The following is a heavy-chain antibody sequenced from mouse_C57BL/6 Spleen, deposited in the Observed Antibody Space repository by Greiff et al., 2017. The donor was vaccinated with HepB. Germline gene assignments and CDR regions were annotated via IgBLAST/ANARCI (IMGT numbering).Heavy chain of an antibody. J-gene: IGHJ2*01. CDR1: GYTFTDYY. V-gene: IGHV1-19*01. Sequence: EVQLQQSGPVLVKPGASVKMSCKASGYTFTDYYMNWVKQSHGKSLEWIGVINPYNGGTSYNQKFKGKATLTVDKSSSTAYMELNSLTSEDSAVYYCAREKYDYDVDFDYWGQGTTLTVSS. CDR2: INPYNGGT. D-gene: IGHD2-4*01. CDR3: AREKYDYDVDFDY.